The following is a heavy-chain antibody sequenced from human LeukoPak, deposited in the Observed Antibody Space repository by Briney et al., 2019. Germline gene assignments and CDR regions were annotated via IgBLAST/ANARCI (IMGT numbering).Heavy chain of an antibody. V-gene: IGHV4-61*02. CDR3: ATILNCSSTSCYSYAFDI. CDR2: IYTSGST. Sequence: PSETLSLTCTVSGGSISSGSYYWSWIRQPAGKGLEWIGRIYTSGSTNYNPSLKSRVTISVDTSKNQFSLKLSSVTAADTAVYYCATILNCSSTSCYSYAFDIWGQGTMVTVSS. CDR1: GGSISSGSYY. D-gene: IGHD2-2*01. J-gene: IGHJ3*02.